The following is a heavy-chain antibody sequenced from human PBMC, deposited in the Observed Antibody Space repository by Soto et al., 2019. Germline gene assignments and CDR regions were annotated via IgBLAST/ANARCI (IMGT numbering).Heavy chain of an antibody. CDR3: AKFRGRIQLWDGYFDY. V-gene: IGHV3-23*01. D-gene: IGHD5-18*01. CDR2: ISGSGGST. J-gene: IGHJ4*02. CDR1: GFTFSSYA. Sequence: GGSLRLSCAASGFTFSSYAMSWVRQAPGKGLEWVSAISGSGGSTYYADSVKGRFTISRDNSKNTLYLQMNSLRAEDTAVYYCAKFRGRIQLWDGYFDYWGQGTLVTVSS.